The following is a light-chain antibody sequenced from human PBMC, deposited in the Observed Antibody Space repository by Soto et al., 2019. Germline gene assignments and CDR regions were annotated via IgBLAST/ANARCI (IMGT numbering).Light chain of an antibody. CDR3: QQYGPSLPYT. CDR1: QSVSSSY. CDR2: GAS. J-gene: IGKJ2*01. Sequence: EIVLTQSPGTLSLSPGERATLSCRASQSVSSSYVAWYQQKPGQAPRLLIYGASSRATAIPGRFSGSGSGTDFTLTISRLEPEDFAVYYCQQYGPSLPYTFGQGTKVEI. V-gene: IGKV3-20*01.